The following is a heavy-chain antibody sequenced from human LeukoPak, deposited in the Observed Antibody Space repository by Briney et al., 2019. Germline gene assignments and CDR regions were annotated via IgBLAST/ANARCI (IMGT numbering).Heavy chain of an antibody. CDR2: ISASSGNI. J-gene: IGHJ4*02. V-gene: IGHV1-18*01. CDR1: GYTFSNYG. Sequence: ASVKVSCKAAGYTFSNYGISWVRRAPGQGLEWMGWISASSGNINYAQKLQGRVTLTTDTSTTTAHMELRSLRFDDTAVYYCARVEERSGLLDYWGQGTLVTVSS. D-gene: IGHD3/OR15-3a*01. CDR3: ARVEERSGLLDY.